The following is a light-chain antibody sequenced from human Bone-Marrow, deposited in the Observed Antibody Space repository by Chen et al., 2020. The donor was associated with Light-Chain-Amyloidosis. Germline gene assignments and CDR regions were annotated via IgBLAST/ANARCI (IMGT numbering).Light chain of an antibody. CDR2: SDI. J-gene: IGLJ3*02. CDR3: ATWDDSLNSPV. CDR1: SSNIGSNA. V-gene: IGLV1-44*01. Sequence: QSVLTQPPSASGTPGQRVTISCSGSSSNIGSNAISGYQHLPGTAPQLLIYSDIQRPSGVPDRFSGSKSGTSASLAISGLQSQDEANYYCATWDDSLNSPVFGGGTKLTVL.